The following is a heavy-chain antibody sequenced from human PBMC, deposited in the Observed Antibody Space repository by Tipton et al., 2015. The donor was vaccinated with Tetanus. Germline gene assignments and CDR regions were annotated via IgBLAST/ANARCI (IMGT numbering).Heavy chain of an antibody. CDR3: ARSMAAAGTGWFDP. J-gene: IGHJ5*02. CDR1: GGTFSNYA. Sequence: QVQLVQSGAEVKEPGSSVRVSCKASGGTFSNYAINWVRQAPGQGLEWMGGIIPIYGAANYAQKFQGRVTMTADNSMGTAYMDLSSVRSDDTAVYYCARSMAAAGTGWFDPWGQGTLVTVSS. V-gene: IGHV1-69*06. D-gene: IGHD6-13*01. CDR2: IIPIYGAA.